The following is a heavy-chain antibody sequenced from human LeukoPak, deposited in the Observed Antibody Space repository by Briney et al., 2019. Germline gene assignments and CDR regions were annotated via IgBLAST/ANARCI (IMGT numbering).Heavy chain of an antibody. CDR2: IWYDGSNK. Sequence: GGSLRLSCAASGFIFSNYGMNWVRQAPGKGLEWVASIWYDGSNKNYADSVKGRFTISRDNSKNTMYLQMNSLRAEDTAVYYCARDAGRQSTTWYSDYWGQGTLVTVSS. D-gene: IGHD6-13*01. J-gene: IGHJ4*02. CDR1: GFIFSNYG. V-gene: IGHV3-33*01. CDR3: ARDAGRQSTTWYSDY.